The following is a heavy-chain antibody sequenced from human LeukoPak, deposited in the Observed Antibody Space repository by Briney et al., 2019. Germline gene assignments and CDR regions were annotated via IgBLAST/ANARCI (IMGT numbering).Heavy chain of an antibody. CDR1: GFTFSSYS. V-gene: IGHV3-21*01. J-gene: IGHJ4*02. CDR2: ISSSSSYI. D-gene: IGHD6-13*01. CDR3: AREYSSSWSDY. Sequence: GGSLRLSCAASGFTFSSYSMNWVRQAPGKGLEWVSSISSSSSYIYYADSVKGRFTISRDNAKNSLYLQMSSLRVEDTAVYYCAREYSSSWSDYWGQGTLVTVSS.